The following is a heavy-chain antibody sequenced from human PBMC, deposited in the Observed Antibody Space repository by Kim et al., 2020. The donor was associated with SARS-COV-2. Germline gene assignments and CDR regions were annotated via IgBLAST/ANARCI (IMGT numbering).Heavy chain of an antibody. D-gene: IGHD4-17*01. CDR2: ISGSGGST. CDR1: GFTFSSYA. V-gene: IGHV3-23*01. J-gene: IGHJ4*02. CDR3: AKDLATVTTRAWLY. Sequence: GGSLRLSCAASGFTFSSYAMSWVRQAPGKGLEWVSAISGSGGSTYYADSVKGRFTISRDNSKNTLYLQMNSLGAEDTAVYYCAKDLATVTTRAWLYWGQGTLVTVSS.